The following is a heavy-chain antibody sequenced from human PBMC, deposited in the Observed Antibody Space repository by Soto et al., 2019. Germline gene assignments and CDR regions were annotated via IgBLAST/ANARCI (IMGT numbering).Heavy chain of an antibody. J-gene: IGHJ4*02. Sequence: QVQLVESGGGVVQPGRSLRLSCAASGFTFNRYGMHWVRQAPGKGLEWVAVIWYDGSSEYYADSVKGRFTISRDNSKNTLFLQMNSLRAEDPAVYYCARGVDYFDYWGQGTLVTVSS. CDR1: GFTFNRYG. V-gene: IGHV3-33*01. CDR3: ARGVDYFDY. CDR2: IWYDGSSE.